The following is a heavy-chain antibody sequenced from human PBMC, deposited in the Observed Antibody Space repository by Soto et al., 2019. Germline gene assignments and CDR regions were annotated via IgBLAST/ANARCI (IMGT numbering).Heavy chain of an antibody. CDR1: GATFSSYA. CDR3: ARDKGAYYSHLVY. V-gene: IGHV1-69*06. D-gene: IGHD3-22*01. Sequence: QVRLVQSGAEVKKPGSSVKVSGKLSGATFSSYAMSWVRQAPGQGLEWIGGIIPFFGTHNYAQKFQGRVTITADTSTATSYMELSSLRSDDTAVYYCARDKGAYYSHLVYWGQGTLVTVSS. CDR2: IIPFFGTH. J-gene: IGHJ4*02.